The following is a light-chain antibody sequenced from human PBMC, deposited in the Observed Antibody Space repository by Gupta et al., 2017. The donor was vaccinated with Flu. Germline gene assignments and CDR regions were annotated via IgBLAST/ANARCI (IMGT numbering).Light chain of an antibody. V-gene: IGKV3-11*01. CDR1: QSVSSY. CDR3: QQRSNWPPIT. Sequence: EIVLTQSPATLSLSPGERATLSCRASQSVSSYLAWYQQKPGQAPRLLIYDASNRATGIPARFSGSGSGTEVTLTISSREHEDFAGYYCQQRSNWPPITFGQGTRLEIK. CDR2: DAS. J-gene: IGKJ5*01.